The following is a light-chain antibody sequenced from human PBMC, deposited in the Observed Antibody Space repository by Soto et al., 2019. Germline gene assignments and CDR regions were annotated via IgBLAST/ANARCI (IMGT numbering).Light chain of an antibody. CDR1: QSVNDW. J-gene: IGKJ1*01. V-gene: IGKV1-5*01. Sequence: IQMTQSPSTLSSAVGDRFTITFRASQSVNDWLAWYQQKPGKAPKLLIYDASSLESGVPQRFSGSGSGTEFTLTISSLQTDDFSTYYCQQYHSYWTFGQGTKVDIK. CDR3: QQYHSYWT. CDR2: DAS.